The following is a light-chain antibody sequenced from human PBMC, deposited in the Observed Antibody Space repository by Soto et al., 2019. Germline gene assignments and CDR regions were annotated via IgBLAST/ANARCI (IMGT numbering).Light chain of an antibody. J-gene: IGKJ1*01. CDR3: QHYNSYSVA. CDR1: QTITSW. CDR2: KAS. Sequence: DIHMTQSPSTLTGSVVDRVTITCWTSQTITSWLAWYQQKPGKAPKLLIDKASTLKSGVPSRCSGSGSGTEFTLTISRLQPDDFASYCCQHYNSYSVAFGEGTKVDIK. V-gene: IGKV1-5*03.